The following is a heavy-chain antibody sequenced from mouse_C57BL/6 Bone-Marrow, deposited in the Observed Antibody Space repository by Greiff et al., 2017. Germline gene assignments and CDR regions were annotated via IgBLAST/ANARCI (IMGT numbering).Heavy chain of an antibody. J-gene: IGHJ1*03. D-gene: IGHD3-1*01. CDR2: ISSGGSYT. CDR3: ARPRRYFDV. Sequence: EVNLVESGGDLVKPGGSLKLSCAASGFTFSSYGMSWVRQTPDKRLEWVATISSGGSYTYYPDSVKGRFTISRDNAKNTLYLQMSSLKSEDTAMYYCARPRRYFDVWGTGTTVTVSS. V-gene: IGHV5-6*01. CDR1: GFTFSSYG.